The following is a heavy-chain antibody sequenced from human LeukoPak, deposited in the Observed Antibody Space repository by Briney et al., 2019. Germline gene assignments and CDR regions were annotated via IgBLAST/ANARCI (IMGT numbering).Heavy chain of an antibody. CDR2: IAISDTAT. Sequence: QPGGSLRLSCATSGFTFSSRDMNWVRQAPGKGLEWISYIAISDTATLYADSVKGRFTISRDNAKNSLYLQMNSLRAEDTAVYYCARRHCSSTSCPLVDYWGQGTLVTVSS. CDR1: GFTFSSRD. J-gene: IGHJ4*02. D-gene: IGHD2-2*01. V-gene: IGHV3-48*03. CDR3: ARRHCSSTSCPLVDY.